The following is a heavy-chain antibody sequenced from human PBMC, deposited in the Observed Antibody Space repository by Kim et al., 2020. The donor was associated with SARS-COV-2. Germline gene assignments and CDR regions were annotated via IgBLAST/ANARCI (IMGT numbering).Heavy chain of an antibody. D-gene: IGHD3-10*01. V-gene: IGHV3-9*01. CDR1: GFTFDDYA. CDR2: INWNGGSV. Sequence: GGSLRLSCAASGFTFDDYAMHWVRQAPGKGLEWVSRINWNGGSVDYADSVKGRFTISRDNAKNSLHLQMNSLRTEDTALYYCAKENSEYGSGSSDYDMDVWGQGTTVIVS. CDR3: AKENSEYGSGSSDYDMDV. J-gene: IGHJ6*02.